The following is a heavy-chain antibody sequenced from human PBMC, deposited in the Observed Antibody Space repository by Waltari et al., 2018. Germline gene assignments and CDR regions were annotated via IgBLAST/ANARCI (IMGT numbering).Heavy chain of an antibody. J-gene: IGHJ3*02. CDR3: ARGEVGAYVHDAFDI. CDR1: GFTFSSYS. Sequence: EVQLVESGGGLVQPGGSLGLSCAASGFTFSSYSMHWVRQAQGKGLEWVSYISSSSSTIYYADSVKGRFTISRDNAKNSLYLQMNSLRAEDTAVYYCARGEVGAYVHDAFDIWGQGTMVTVSS. D-gene: IGHD1-26*01. V-gene: IGHV3-48*01. CDR2: ISSSSSTI.